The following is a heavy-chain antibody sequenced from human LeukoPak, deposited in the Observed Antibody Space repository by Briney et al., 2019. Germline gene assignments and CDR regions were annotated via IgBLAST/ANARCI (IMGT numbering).Heavy chain of an antibody. Sequence: SQTLSLTCAISGDSVSSNSVAWNWIRQSPSRGLEWLGRTYYRSKWYNDYAVSVKSRITINPDTSKNQFSLHLNSVTPDDAAVYYCARDPGAFDMWGQRTMVTVSS. J-gene: IGHJ3*02. D-gene: IGHD3-10*01. CDR2: TYYRSKWYN. CDR1: GDSVSSNSVA. CDR3: ARDPGAFDM. V-gene: IGHV6-1*01.